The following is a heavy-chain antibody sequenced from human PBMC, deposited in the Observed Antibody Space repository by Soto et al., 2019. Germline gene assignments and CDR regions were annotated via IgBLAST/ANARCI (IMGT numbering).Heavy chain of an antibody. D-gene: IGHD3-3*01. CDR1: GGSFSGYY. Sequence: SETLSLTCAVYGGSFSGYYWSWIRQPPGKGLEWIGEINHSGSTNYNPSLKSRVTISVDTSKNQFSLKLSSVTAADTAVYYCARDTDFANYDFWSGYSRTDAFDIWGQGTMVTVSS. CDR2: INHSGST. CDR3: ARDTDFANYDFWSGYSRTDAFDI. V-gene: IGHV4-34*01. J-gene: IGHJ3*02.